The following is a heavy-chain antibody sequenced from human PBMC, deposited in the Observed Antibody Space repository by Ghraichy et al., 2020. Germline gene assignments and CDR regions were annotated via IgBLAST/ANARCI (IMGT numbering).Heavy chain of an antibody. V-gene: IGHV3-30*01. D-gene: IGHD6-13*01. CDR1: GFTFKNFA. Sequence: GGSLRLSCAASGFTFKNFAMHWVRQTPGKGLGSVAIISFDEGNKYYVDSVKGRFTISRDNSKNTLHLQMTSLRGDDTAIYYCARDMGSFSKIDYWGQGTLVTVSS. J-gene: IGHJ4*02. CDR2: ISFDEGNK. CDR3: ARDMGSFSKIDY.